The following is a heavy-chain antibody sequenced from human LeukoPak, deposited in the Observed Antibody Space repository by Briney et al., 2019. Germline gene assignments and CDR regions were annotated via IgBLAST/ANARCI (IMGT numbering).Heavy chain of an antibody. D-gene: IGHD3-10*01. CDR2: IYYSGST. J-gene: IGHJ4*02. Sequence: PSETLSLTCTVPGGSISSYYWSWIRQPPGKGLEWIGYIYYSGSTNYNPSLKSRVTISVDTSKNQFSLKLSSVTAADTAVYYCAREVVRGVLYYFDYWGQGTLVTVSS. CDR3: AREVVRGVLYYFDY. V-gene: IGHV4-59*01. CDR1: GGSISSYY.